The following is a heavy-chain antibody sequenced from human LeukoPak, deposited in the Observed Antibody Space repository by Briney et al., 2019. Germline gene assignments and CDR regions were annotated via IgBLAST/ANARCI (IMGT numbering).Heavy chain of an antibody. D-gene: IGHD6-19*01. Sequence: PSETLSLTCTVSGGSISSYYWSWIRQPAGKGLEWIGRIYTSGSTNYNPSLKSRITMSVDTSKNQFSLKLSSVTAADTAVYYCARDLNSSGWYTPYWYFDLWGRGTLVTVSS. CDR2: IYTSGST. J-gene: IGHJ2*01. CDR1: GGSISSYY. V-gene: IGHV4-4*07. CDR3: ARDLNSSGWYTPYWYFDL.